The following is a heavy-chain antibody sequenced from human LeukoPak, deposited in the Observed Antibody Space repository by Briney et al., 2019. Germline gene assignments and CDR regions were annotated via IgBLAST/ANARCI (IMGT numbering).Heavy chain of an antibody. CDR3: ARVAIYYGSGRRAFDI. Sequence: PSQTLSLTCTVSGGSISSGGYYWSWIRQPPGKGLEWIGYIYHSGSTYYNPSLKSRVTISVDTSKNQFSLKLSSVTAADTAVYYCARVAIYYGSGRRAFDIWGQGTMVTVSS. J-gene: IGHJ3*02. CDR2: IYHSGST. D-gene: IGHD3-10*01. V-gene: IGHV4-30-2*05. CDR1: GGSISSGGYY.